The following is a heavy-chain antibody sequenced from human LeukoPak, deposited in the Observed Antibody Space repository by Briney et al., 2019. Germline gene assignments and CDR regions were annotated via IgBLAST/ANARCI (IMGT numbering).Heavy chain of an antibody. D-gene: IGHD3-10*01. J-gene: IGHJ4*02. CDR2: MSNDGNT. Sequence: GGSLRLSCAASGFTLSTYPIHWVRQAPGKGLEWVAVMSNDGNTYYADSVKGRSTISRDNSKNTLYLQMNSLRAEDTAVYYCANSIWFGGDRYFDFWGQGTLVTVSS. V-gene: IGHV3-30-3*01. CDR3: ANSIWFGGDRYFDF. CDR1: GFTLSTYP.